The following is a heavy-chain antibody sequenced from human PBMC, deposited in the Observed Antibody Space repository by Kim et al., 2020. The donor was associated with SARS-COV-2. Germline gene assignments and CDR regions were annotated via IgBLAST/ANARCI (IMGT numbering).Heavy chain of an antibody. CDR3: ATVSSLPNAFDI. D-gene: IGHD1-26*01. J-gene: IGHJ3*02. V-gene: IGHV1-24*01. Sequence: IYAQKFQGRVTMTEDTSTDTAYMELSSLRSEDTAVYYCATVSSLPNAFDIWGQGTMVTVSS.